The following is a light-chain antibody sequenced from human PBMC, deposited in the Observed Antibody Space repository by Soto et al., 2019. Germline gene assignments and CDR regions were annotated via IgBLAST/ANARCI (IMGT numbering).Light chain of an antibody. CDR1: SSDVGTYNS. V-gene: IGLV2-14*01. CDR3: SSYTSSSTSI. CDR2: EVT. Sequence: QSVLTQPASVSGSPGQSITISCTGTSSDVGTYNSVSWYQQHPGKAPEIMIYEVTHRPSGVSDRFSGSKSGNTASLTISGLQTGVEADYYCSSYTSSSTSIFGTGTKLTVL. J-gene: IGLJ1*01.